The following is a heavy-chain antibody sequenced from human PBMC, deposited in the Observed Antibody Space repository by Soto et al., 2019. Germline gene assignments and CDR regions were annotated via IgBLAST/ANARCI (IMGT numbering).Heavy chain of an antibody. CDR2: IIPIFGTA. Sequence: ASVKVSCKASGGTFSSYAISWVRQAPGQGLEWMGGIIPIFGTANYAQKFQGRVTITADESTSTAYMELSSLRSEDTAVYYCARDMGFKRDIVATNNTDYWGQGTLVTVSS. D-gene: IGHD5-12*01. CDR1: GGTFSSYA. J-gene: IGHJ4*02. V-gene: IGHV1-69*13. CDR3: ARDMGFKRDIVATNNTDY.